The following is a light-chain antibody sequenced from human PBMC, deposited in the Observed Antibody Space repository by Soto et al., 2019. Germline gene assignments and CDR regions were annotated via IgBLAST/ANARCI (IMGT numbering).Light chain of an antibody. V-gene: IGKV3-15*01. CDR1: QGVNNN. CDR3: QQYHTWPLT. CDR2: STS. J-gene: IGKJ4*01. Sequence: EIVMTQSPATLSVSPGEGATLSCRASQGVNNNLAWYQQTPGRAPRLLIYSTSTRAIDTADRFSGSGSGTDFTLTVSSLQSEDFAVYYCQQYHTWPLTFGGGTKVDIK.